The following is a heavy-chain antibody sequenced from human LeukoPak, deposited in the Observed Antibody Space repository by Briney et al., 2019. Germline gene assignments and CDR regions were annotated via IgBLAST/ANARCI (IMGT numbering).Heavy chain of an antibody. V-gene: IGHV3-48*03. J-gene: IGHJ6*04. CDR1: GFTCSSYE. CDR2: ISSSGSTI. CDR3: AELGITMIGGV. Sequence: GGSLRLSCAASGFTCSSYEMNWVRQGPGKGLDWVSYISSSGSTIYYADSVKGRFTISRDNAKNSLYLQMNSLRAEDTAVYYCAELGITMIGGVWGKGTTVTISS. D-gene: IGHD3-10*02.